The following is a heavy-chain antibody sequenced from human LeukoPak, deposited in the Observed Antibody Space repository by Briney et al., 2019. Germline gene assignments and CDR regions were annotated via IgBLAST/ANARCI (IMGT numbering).Heavy chain of an antibody. CDR1: GYTLTELS. V-gene: IGHV1-24*01. CDR3: ATRSGTSSRWFDP. D-gene: IGHD6-6*01. CDR2: FDPEDGET. Sequence: ASVKVSCKVSGYTLTELSMHWVRQAPGKGREWMGGFDPEDGETIYAQKFQGRVTMTEDTSTDTAYMELSSLRSEDTAVYYCATRSGTSSRWFDPWGQGTLVTVSS. J-gene: IGHJ5*02.